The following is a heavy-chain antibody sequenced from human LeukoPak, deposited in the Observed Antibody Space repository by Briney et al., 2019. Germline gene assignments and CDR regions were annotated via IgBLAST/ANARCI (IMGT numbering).Heavy chain of an antibody. CDR3: ARGDYQLVSP. V-gene: IGHV4-34*01. J-gene: IGHJ5*02. CDR2: INDSGST. D-gene: IGHD1-1*01. CDR1: GGSFSGYY. Sequence: SETLSLTCAVYGGSFSGYYWNWIRQPPGKGLEWIGEINDSGSTNYNPSLKSRVTILVDTSKNQFSLKLSSVTAADTAVYYCARGDYQLVSPWGQGTLVTVSS.